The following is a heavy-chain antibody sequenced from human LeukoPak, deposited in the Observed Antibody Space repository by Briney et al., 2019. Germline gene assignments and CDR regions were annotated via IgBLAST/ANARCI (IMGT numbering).Heavy chain of an antibody. J-gene: IGHJ4*02. CDR1: GYSLTELS. CDR3: AHGLRY. D-gene: IGHD4-17*01. CDR2: YDPEDGET. Sequence: AASVKVSCKVSGYSLTELSMHWVRQAPGKGLEWMGSYDPEDGETIYAQKFQGRVTMTEDTSIDTAYMELSSLRSEDTAVYYCAHGLRYWGQGTLVTVPS. V-gene: IGHV1-24*01.